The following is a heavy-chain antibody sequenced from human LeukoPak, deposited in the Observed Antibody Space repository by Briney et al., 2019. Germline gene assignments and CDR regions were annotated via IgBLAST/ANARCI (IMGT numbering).Heavy chain of an antibody. J-gene: IGHJ4*02. Sequence: GASVKVSCKASGYTFTGYYMHWVRQAPGQGLEWMGWINPNSGGTNYAQKFQGWVTMTRDTSISTAYMELSRLRSDDTAVYYCARGYCSCGSCYFDYWGQGTLVTVSS. V-gene: IGHV1-2*04. CDR1: GYTFTGYY. CDR2: INPNSGGT. CDR3: ARGYCSCGSCYFDY. D-gene: IGHD2-15*01.